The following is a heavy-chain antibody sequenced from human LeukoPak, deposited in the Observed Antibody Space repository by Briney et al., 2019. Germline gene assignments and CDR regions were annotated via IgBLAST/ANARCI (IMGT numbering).Heavy chain of an antibody. CDR3: ASLRISVPGIDN. CDR1: GFTFSRND. CDR2: ISGNGDST. V-gene: IGHV3-23*01. Sequence: GGSLRLSCAASGFTFSRNDMIWARQVPGKGLEWVASISGNGDSTYYADSVKGRFTISRDNSKNTLYLQMNSLRAEDTAVYYCASLRISVPGIDNWGQGTLVTVSS. J-gene: IGHJ4*02. D-gene: IGHD6-19*01.